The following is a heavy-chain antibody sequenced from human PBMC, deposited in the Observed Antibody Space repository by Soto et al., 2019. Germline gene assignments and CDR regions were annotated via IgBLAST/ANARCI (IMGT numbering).Heavy chain of an antibody. Sequence: QVQLQESGPGLVKPSQTLSLTCTVSGGSISSGGYYWSWIRQHPGKGLEWIGYIYYSGSTYYNPSLTSRVTISVDTSKNQFSPKLSSVTAADTAVYYCARDVARYSSSWYLPWGQGTLVTVSS. D-gene: IGHD6-13*01. CDR3: ARDVARYSSSWYLP. V-gene: IGHV4-31*03. J-gene: IGHJ5*02. CDR2: IYYSGST. CDR1: GGSISSGGYY.